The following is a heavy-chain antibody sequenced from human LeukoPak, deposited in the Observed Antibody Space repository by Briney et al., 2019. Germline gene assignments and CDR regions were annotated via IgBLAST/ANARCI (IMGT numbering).Heavy chain of an antibody. CDR2: ISWDSGSI. CDR1: GVTFDDYA. Sequence: GRSLRLSCAASGVTFDDYAMHWVRQAPGKGLEWVSGISWDSGSIGYADSVKGRFTISRDNAKNSLYLQMNSLRAEDTALYYCAKDMANQLLYDYGMDVWGQGTTVTVSS. J-gene: IGHJ6*02. CDR3: AKDMANQLLYDYGMDV. D-gene: IGHD2-2*01. V-gene: IGHV3-9*01.